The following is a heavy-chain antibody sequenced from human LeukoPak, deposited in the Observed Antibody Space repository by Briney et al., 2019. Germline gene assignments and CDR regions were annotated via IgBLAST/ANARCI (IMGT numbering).Heavy chain of an antibody. J-gene: IGHJ4*02. Sequence: PGGSLRLSCAASGFTFSSYAMSWVRQAPGKGLEWVSAISGSGGSTYYADSVKGRFTISRDNSKNTLYLQMNSLRAEDTAVYYCAKGVGRKILTGVVCYFDYWGQGTLVTVS. CDR3: AKGVGRKILTGVVCYFDY. D-gene: IGHD3-9*01. CDR1: GFTFSSYA. CDR2: ISGSGGST. V-gene: IGHV3-23*01.